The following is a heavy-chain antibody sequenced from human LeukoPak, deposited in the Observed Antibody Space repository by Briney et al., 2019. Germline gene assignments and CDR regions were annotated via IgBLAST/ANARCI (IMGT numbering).Heavy chain of an antibody. CDR2: MNPNSGNT. J-gene: IGHJ4*02. CDR3: ARGHLCSRGLSDCGNFDY. V-gene: IGHV1-8*01. D-gene: IGHD6-19*01. Sequence: GASVKVSCKASGYTFTSYDINWVRQATGQGLEWMGWMNPNSGNTGYAQKFQGRVTMTRNTSISTAYMELSSLRSEDTAVYYCARGHLCSRGLSDCGNFDYWGQGTLVTVSS. CDR1: GYTFTSYD.